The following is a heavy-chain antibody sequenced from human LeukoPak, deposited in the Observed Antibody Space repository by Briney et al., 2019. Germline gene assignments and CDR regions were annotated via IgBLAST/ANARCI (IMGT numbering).Heavy chain of an antibody. V-gene: IGHV3-66*02. CDR2: IQSDGST. Sequence: GGSLRLSCAASGFTVSNNYISWVRQAPGKGLEWVSAIQSDGSTYYADSVRGRFTISRDNSKNTLYLQMNSLRADDTAVYYCTIGGAFDIWGQGTMVTVSS. J-gene: IGHJ3*02. CDR1: GFTVSNNY. CDR3: TIGGAFDI. D-gene: IGHD3-16*01.